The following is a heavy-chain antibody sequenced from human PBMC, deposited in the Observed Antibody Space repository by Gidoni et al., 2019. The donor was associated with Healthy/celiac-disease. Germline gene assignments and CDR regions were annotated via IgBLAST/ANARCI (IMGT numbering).Heavy chain of an antibody. V-gene: IGHV3-21*01. CDR1: AFPFSSYS. Sequence: EVQLVESGGGLVKPGGSLRLSCAASAFPFSSYSMNWVRQAPGKGLEWVSSISSSSSYIYYADSVKGRFTISRDNAKNSLYLQMNSLRAEDTAVYYCASPRGGIAARYDAFYIWGQGTMVTVSS. CDR2: ISSSSSYI. CDR3: ASPRGGIAARYDAFYI. D-gene: IGHD6-6*01. J-gene: IGHJ3*02.